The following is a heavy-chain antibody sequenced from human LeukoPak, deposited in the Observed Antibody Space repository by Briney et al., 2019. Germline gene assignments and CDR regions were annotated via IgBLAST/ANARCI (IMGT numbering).Heavy chain of an antibody. J-gene: IGHJ6*02. CDR3: ARPYSSSWPAMDV. V-gene: IGHV4-59*01. D-gene: IGHD6-13*01. CDR2: IYYSGST. CDR1: GGSISSYY. Sequence: SETLSLTCTVSGGSISSYYWSWIRQPPGKGLEWIGYIYYSGSTNYNPSLKSRVTISVDTSKNQFSLKLSSVTAADTAVYYCARPYSSSWPAMDVWGQGTTVTVSS.